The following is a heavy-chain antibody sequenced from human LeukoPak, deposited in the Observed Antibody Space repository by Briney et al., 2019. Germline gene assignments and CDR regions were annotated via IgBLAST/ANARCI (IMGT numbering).Heavy chain of an antibody. D-gene: IGHD6-13*01. Sequence: ASVKVSCKASGGTFSSYAISWVRQAPGQGLEWMGGIIPIFGTANYAQKFQGRVTITADESTSTAYMELSSLRSEDTAVYYCARRIAAAGANYYYYGMDVWGQGTTVTVSS. V-gene: IGHV1-69*01. CDR1: GGTFSSYA. CDR2: IIPIFGTA. J-gene: IGHJ6*02. CDR3: ARRIAAAGANYYYYGMDV.